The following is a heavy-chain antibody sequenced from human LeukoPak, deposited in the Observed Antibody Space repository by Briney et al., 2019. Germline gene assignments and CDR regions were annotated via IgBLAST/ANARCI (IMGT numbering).Heavy chain of an antibody. V-gene: IGHV1-2*02. CDR3: ARASWDDQGMDV. CDR2: INPNSGGT. D-gene: IGHD1-26*01. CDR1: GYTFTGYY. J-gene: IGHJ6*02. Sequence: GASVKVSCEDSGYTFTGYYMHGVREAPGQGLGCVGWINPNSGGTNYAQKFQGRVTMTRDTSISTAYMELSRLRSDDTAVYYCARASWDDQGMDVWGQGTTVTVSS.